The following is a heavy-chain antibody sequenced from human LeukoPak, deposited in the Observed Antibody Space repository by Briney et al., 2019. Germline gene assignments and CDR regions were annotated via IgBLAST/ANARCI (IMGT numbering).Heavy chain of an antibody. Sequence: ASVKVSCKASGYTFTGYYMHWVRQAPGQGLEWMGWMNPNSGNTGYAQKFQGRVTMTRNTSISTAYMELSSLRSEDTAVYYCARVRLGYCSGGSCLLFDYWGQGTLVTVSS. CDR1: GYTFTGYY. CDR2: MNPNSGNT. D-gene: IGHD2-15*01. V-gene: IGHV1-8*02. CDR3: ARVRLGYCSGGSCLLFDY. J-gene: IGHJ4*02.